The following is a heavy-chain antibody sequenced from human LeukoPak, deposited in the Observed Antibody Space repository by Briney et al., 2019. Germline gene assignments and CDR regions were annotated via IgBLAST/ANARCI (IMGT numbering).Heavy chain of an antibody. V-gene: IGHV1-18*01. J-gene: IGHJ4*02. CDR3: AVGIYCSGGSCYGTIDY. D-gene: IGHD2-15*01. CDR2: ISAYNGNT. CDR1: GYTFTSYG. Sequence: ASVKVSCKASGYTFTSYGISWVRQAPGQGLEWMGWISAYNGNTNYAQKLQGRATMTTDTSTSTAYMELRSLRSDDTAVYYCAVGIYCSGGSCYGTIDYWGQGTLVTVSS.